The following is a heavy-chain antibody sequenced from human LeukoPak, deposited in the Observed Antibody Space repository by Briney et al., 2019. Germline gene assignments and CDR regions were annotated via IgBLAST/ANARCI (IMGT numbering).Heavy chain of an antibody. V-gene: IGHV1-69*01. CDR3: ASHGGSRPQNNWFEP. J-gene: IGHJ5*02. Sequence: AASLKLSCKASGCTFSSYAISWVRQAPGQGLEWVGAIIPIFGTANYAQKFQGRVTITADESTSTAYMELSSLRSEDTAVYYCASHGGSRPQNNWFEPWGQGTLVTVPS. D-gene: IGHD2-15*01. CDR2: IIPIFGTA. CDR1: GCTFSSYA.